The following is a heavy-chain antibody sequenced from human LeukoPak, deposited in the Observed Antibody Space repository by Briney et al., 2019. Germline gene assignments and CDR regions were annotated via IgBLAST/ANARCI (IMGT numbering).Heavy chain of an antibody. D-gene: IGHD1/OR15-1a*01. CDR2: IYPGDSDT. J-gene: IGHJ4*02. CDR1: VYIFTCYW. CDR3: ARLLEHSNYFDY. Sequence: GESLKISCTGSVYIFTCYWICWVRQMPGKVLEWMGIIYPGDSDTRYRPSFQGQVTISAQKSISTAYLQSRDLKARVTASYYCARLLEHSNYFDYWGQGTLVTVSS. V-gene: IGHV5-51*01.